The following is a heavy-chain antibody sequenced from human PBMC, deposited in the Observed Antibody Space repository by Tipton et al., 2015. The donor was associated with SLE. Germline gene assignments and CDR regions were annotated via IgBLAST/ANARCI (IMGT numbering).Heavy chain of an antibody. CDR3: AGSAPILVVPAVMRVGTNWFAP. CDR1: GYTFTSYA. Sequence: QSGAEVKKPGASVKVSCKASGYTFTSYAINWVRQATGQGLEWMGWINPNSGNTGYAQKFQGRVTMTRNTSISTAYMELSRLRSEHTAVYYGAGSAPILVVPAVMRVGTNWFAPWGLGTPLSVSS. V-gene: IGHV1-8*01. D-gene: IGHD2-2*01. J-gene: IGHJ5*02. CDR2: INPNSGNT.